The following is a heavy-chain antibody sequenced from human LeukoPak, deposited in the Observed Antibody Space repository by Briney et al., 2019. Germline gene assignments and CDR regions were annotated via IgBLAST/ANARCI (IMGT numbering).Heavy chain of an antibody. Sequence: GGSLRLSCAASGFTFSSYTINWVRQAPGKGLEWVVVISYDGSNKYYAASVKGRFTISRDNFKNMLYLQMNSLRAEDTAMYYCAKEAAAPSYYYYGMDVWGQGTTVTVSS. V-gene: IGHV3-30*18. J-gene: IGHJ6*02. D-gene: IGHD6-13*01. CDR1: GFTFSSYT. CDR2: ISYDGSNK. CDR3: AKEAAAPSYYYYGMDV.